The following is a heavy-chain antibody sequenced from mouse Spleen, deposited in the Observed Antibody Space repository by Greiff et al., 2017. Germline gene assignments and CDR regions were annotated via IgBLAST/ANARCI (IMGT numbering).Heavy chain of an antibody. CDR3: ARERTGTLFDY. V-gene: IGHV3-6*01. D-gene: IGHD4-1*01. Sequence: EVKLEESGPGLVKPSQSLSLTCSVTGYSITSGYYWNWIRQFPGNKLEWMGYISYDGSNNYNPSLKNRISITRDTSKNQFFLKLNSVTTEDTATYYCARERTGTLFDYWGQGTTLTVSS. CDR2: ISYDGSN. J-gene: IGHJ2*01. CDR1: GYSITSGYY.